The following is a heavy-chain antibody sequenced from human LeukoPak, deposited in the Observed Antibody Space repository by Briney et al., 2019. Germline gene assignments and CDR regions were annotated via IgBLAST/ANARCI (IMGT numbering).Heavy chain of an antibody. Sequence: GGSLRLSGTASGFTFGDYILSWFRKAPGKGLEWIGFISGGTTEYAASVKGRFTISRDASTSIAYLQINSLTTEDTAVYYCSRGSGWMSVYWGEGTLVTVSS. CDR3: SRGSGWMSVY. V-gene: IGHV3-49*03. D-gene: IGHD6-19*01. CDR2: ISGGTT. CDR1: GFTFGDYI. J-gene: IGHJ4*02.